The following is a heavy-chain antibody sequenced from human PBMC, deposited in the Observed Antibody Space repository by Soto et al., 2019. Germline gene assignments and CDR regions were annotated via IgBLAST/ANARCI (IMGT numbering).Heavy chain of an antibody. D-gene: IGHD3-10*01. Sequence: QVQLVESGGGVVQPGRSLRLSCAASGFTFSSYAMHWVRQAPGKGLEWVAVISYDGSNKYYADSVKARFTISRDNSKNTLYLQMNSLRAEDTAVYYCARDPKLWFGELSSWGQGTLVTVSS. J-gene: IGHJ4*02. V-gene: IGHV3-30-3*01. CDR3: ARDPKLWFGELSS. CDR1: GFTFSSYA. CDR2: ISYDGSNK.